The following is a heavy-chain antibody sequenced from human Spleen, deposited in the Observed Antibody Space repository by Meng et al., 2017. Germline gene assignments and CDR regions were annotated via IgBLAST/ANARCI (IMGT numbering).Heavy chain of an antibody. CDR2: IYHSGST. CDR1: CGSISSGGYY. V-gene: IGHV4-31*01. J-gene: IGHJ4*02. Sequence: QGQLQEAGQGLVKRSQALSLSCTVSCGSISSGGYYWTWIRQHPGKGLEWIGYIYHSGSTYYNPSLKSLRTISVDTSKNQFSLKLSSVTAADTAVYYCARFNIAVAGINDYWGQGTLVTVSS. D-gene: IGHD6-19*01. CDR3: ARFNIAVAGINDY.